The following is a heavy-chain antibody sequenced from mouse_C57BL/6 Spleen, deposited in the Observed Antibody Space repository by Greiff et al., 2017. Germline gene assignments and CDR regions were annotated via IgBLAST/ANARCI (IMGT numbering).Heavy chain of an antibody. J-gene: IGHJ2*01. CDR3: ARSYYDYSDY. CDR2: IHPNSGST. D-gene: IGHD2-4*01. CDR1: GYTFTSYW. V-gene: IGHV1-64*01. Sequence: QVQLQQPGAELVKPGASVKLSCKASGYTFTSYWMHWVKQRPGQGLEGIGMIHPNSGSTNYNEKFKSKATLTVDKSSSTAYMQLSSLTSEDSAVYYCARSYYDYSDYWGQGTTLTVSS.